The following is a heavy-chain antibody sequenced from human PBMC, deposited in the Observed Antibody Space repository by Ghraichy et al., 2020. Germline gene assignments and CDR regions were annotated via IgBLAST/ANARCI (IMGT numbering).Heavy chain of an antibody. CDR1: GASLYSNY. J-gene: IGHJ5*02. Sequence: SQTLSLTCTVSGASLYSNYWSWVRQPPGKGLEWIGYIYDSGSTNYNPSLESRLTMSINTSKSQFSLKLTSVTAADTAVYYCARDSSKRMATGTGMGFNPWGQGILVPVSS. D-gene: IGHD2-2*01. V-gene: IGHV4-59*01. CDR2: IYDSGST. CDR3: ARDSSKRMATGTGMGFNP.